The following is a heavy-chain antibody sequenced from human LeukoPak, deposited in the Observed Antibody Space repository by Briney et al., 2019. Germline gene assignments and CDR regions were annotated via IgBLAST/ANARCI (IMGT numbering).Heavy chain of an antibody. CDR2: ILSGGST. CDR1: TFTPSSNY. J-gene: IGHJ4*02. Sequence: GSLRLSCAASTFTPSSNYTSWVRHAPEEGLGWDSVILSGGSTYYAKSFKGRFTISRDKSKNTLYLQMTSLRAEDTAVYYCAYGSGSFPYSIFDYWGQGTLVTVSS. CDR3: AYGSGSFPYSIFDY. D-gene: IGHD3-10*01. V-gene: IGHV3-66*01.